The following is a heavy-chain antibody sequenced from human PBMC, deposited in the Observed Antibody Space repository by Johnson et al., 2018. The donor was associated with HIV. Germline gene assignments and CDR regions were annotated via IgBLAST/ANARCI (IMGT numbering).Heavy chain of an antibody. D-gene: IGHD1-14*01. CDR1: GFTFDDYA. V-gene: IGHV3-9*01. Sequence: EVQLVESGGGLVQPGRSLRLSCAASGFTFDDYAMHWVRQAPGKGLEWVSGISWNSGSIGYADSVKGRFTISRDNAKNSLYLQMNSLRAEDTALYYCAKDFRATMHAFDIWGQGTMVTVSS. J-gene: IGHJ3*02. CDR2: ISWNSGSI. CDR3: AKDFRATMHAFDI.